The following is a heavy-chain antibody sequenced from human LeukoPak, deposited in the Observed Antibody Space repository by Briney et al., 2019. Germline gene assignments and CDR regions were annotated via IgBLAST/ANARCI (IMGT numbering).Heavy chain of an antibody. CDR3: ASNLLSRRGPYYFDY. V-gene: IGHV4-39*01. D-gene: IGHD3/OR15-3a*01. CDR2: IYYSGST. J-gene: IGHJ4*02. Sequence: PSETLSLTCTVSGGSISSSSYYWGWIRQPPGKGLEWIGSIYYSGSTYYNPSLKSLVTISVDTSKNQFSLKLSSVTAADTAVYYCASNLLSRRGPYYFDYWGQGTLVTVSS. CDR1: GGSISSSSYY.